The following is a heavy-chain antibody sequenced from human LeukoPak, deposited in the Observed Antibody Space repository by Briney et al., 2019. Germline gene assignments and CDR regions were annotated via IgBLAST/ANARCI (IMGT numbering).Heavy chain of an antibody. Sequence: GESLKISCKGSGYNFANYWIGWVRQMPGKGLEWMGAIYVGDSTTRYSPSFQGHVTISADKSISTAYLQWSSLKASDTAMYYCARSDSWIQPFHYYGMDVWDQGTTVTVSS. CDR2: IYVGDSTT. CDR1: GYNFANYW. J-gene: IGHJ6*02. V-gene: IGHV5-51*01. CDR3: ARSDSWIQPFHYYGMDV. D-gene: IGHD5-18*01.